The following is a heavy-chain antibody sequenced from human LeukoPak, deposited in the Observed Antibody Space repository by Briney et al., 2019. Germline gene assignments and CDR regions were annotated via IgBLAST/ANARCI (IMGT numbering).Heavy chain of an antibody. V-gene: IGHV1-2*04. CDR3: ARGATEVTDAFDI. Sequence: GASVTVSCRASGYTFTGYYMHWVRQAPGQGLEWMGWINPNSGGTNYAQKFQGWVTMTRDTSISTAYMELSRLRSEDTAVYYCARGATEVTDAFDIWGQGTMVTVSS. CDR2: INPNSGGT. CDR1: GYTFTGYY. D-gene: IGHD4-23*01. J-gene: IGHJ3*02.